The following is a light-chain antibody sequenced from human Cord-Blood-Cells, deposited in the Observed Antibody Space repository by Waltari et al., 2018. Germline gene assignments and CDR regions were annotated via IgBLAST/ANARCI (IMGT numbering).Light chain of an antibody. CDR2: DAS. CDR1: QSVSSY. V-gene: IGKV3-11*01. Sequence: DIVLTQSPATLSLSPGERATLSCRASQSVSSYLAWYQQKPGQAPRLLIYDASNRATGIQARFSGSGSGTDFTLTISSLEPEDFAVYYCQQRSNWPPYTFGQGTKLEIK. J-gene: IGKJ2*01. CDR3: QQRSNWPPYT.